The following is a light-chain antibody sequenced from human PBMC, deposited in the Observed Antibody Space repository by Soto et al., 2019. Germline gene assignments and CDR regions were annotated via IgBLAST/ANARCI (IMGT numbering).Light chain of an antibody. J-gene: IGKJ4*01. V-gene: IGKV3-15*01. CDR2: GAS. CDR1: QSVSSN. Sequence: EIVMTQSPATLSVSPGERATLSCRANQSVSSNLAWYQQKPGQAPRLLISGASTRATGIPDRFSGSGSGTEFTLTISSLQSEDFAVYYCQEYNNWPALTFGGGTIV. CDR3: QEYNNWPALT.